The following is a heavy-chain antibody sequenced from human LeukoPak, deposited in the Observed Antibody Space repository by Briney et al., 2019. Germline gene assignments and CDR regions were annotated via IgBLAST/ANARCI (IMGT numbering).Heavy chain of an antibody. J-gene: IGHJ4*02. Sequence: GGSLRLSCAASGFTFSDSLIHWVRQASGKGLEWVGRIRSKTNNYATAYAASVNGRFTISRDDSKNTAYLQMNSLKTEDTAVYYCARQDCSGGPCSFVDYWGQGTLVTVSS. D-gene: IGHD2-15*01. V-gene: IGHV3-73*01. CDR2: IRSKTNNYAT. CDR3: ARQDCSGGPCSFVDY. CDR1: GFTFSDSL.